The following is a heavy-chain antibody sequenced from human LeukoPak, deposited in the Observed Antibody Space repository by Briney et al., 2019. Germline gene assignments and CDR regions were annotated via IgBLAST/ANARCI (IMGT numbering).Heavy chain of an antibody. CDR1: DYSISSGYY. CDR3: ARELRGEKRFRDHYFDY. CDR2: IYHLGNS. V-gene: IGHV4-38-2*02. J-gene: IGHJ4*02. Sequence: SETLSLTCIVSDYSISSGYYWGWIRQPPGKGPEWIGSIYHLGNSYYNPSLKSRVTISVDTSKNQFSLKLSSVTAADTAVYYCARELRGEKRFRDHYFDYWGQGTLVTVSS. D-gene: IGHD3-10*01.